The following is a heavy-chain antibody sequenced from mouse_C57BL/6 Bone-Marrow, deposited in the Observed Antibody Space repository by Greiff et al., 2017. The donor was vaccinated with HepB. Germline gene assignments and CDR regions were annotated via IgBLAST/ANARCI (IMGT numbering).Heavy chain of an antibody. CDR3: ARLGISYYYGSDYAMDY. J-gene: IGHJ4*01. CDR1: GYTFTNYW. Sequence: QVQLQQSGAELVRPGTSVKMSCKASGYTFTNYWIGWAKQRPGHGLEWIGDIYPGGGYTNYNEKFKGKATLTADKSSSTAYMQFSSLTSEDSAIYYCARLGISYYYGSDYAMDYWGQGTSVTVSS. CDR2: IYPGGGYT. V-gene: IGHV1-63*01. D-gene: IGHD1-1*01.